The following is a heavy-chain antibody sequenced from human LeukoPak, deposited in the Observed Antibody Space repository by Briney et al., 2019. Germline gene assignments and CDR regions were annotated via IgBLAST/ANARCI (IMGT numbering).Heavy chain of an antibody. CDR1: GDPITSANW. J-gene: IGHJ4*02. D-gene: IGHD4-11*01. V-gene: IGHV4-4*02. CDR2: ISHSGAT. Sequence: SETLSLTCAVSGDPITSANWWSWVRQSPGKGLEWIGEISHSGATNHNPSLKSRVTMSLDKSKNQLSLRVNSVTAADAAVYYCVRGDDYIFDYWGQGPLVTVSS. CDR3: VRGDDYIFDY.